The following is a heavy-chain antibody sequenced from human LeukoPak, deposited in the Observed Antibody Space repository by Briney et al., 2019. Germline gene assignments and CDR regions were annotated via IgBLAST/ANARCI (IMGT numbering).Heavy chain of an antibody. V-gene: IGHV4-39*01. J-gene: IGHJ4*02. CDR3: ARHPLITMIVVVTDRFDY. CDR2: IYYSGST. D-gene: IGHD3-22*01. CDR1: SGSISSSSYY. Sequence: SETLSVTCSVSSGSISSSSYYWGWIRQAPGKGLEWLGSIYYSGSTYYNPSLKSRVTISVDTSKNQFSLKLSSVTAADTAVYYCARHPLITMIVVVTDRFDYWGQGTLVTVSS.